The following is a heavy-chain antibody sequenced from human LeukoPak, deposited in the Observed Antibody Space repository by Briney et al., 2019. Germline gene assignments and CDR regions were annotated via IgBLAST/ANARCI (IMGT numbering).Heavy chain of an antibody. CDR2: INHSGST. J-gene: IGHJ4*02. CDR1: GGSFSGYY. Sequence: PSETLSLTCAVYGGSFSGYYWSWIRQPPGKGLEWIGEINHSGSTNYNPSHKSRVTISVDTSKNQFSLKLSSVTAADTAVYYCATSIPSSTYYYDSSGYYPAEHSFDYWGQGTLATVSS. D-gene: IGHD3-22*01. CDR3: ATSIPSSTYYYDSSGYYPAEHSFDY. V-gene: IGHV4-34*01.